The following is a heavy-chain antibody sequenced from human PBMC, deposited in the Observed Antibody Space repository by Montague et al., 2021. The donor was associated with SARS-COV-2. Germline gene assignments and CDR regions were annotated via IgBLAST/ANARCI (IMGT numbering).Heavy chain of an antibody. CDR3: ARRSNYDILTGGALQYYYGMDV. CDR2: IYYSGST. J-gene: IGHJ6*02. Sequence: SETLSLTCTVSGGSISSSSYYWGWIRQPPGKGLEWIGSIYYSGSTYYNPSLKSRVTISVDTSKNQFSLKLSSVTAADTAVYYCARRSNYDILTGGALQYYYGMDVWGQGTTVTVSS. CDR1: GGSISSSSYY. D-gene: IGHD3-9*01. V-gene: IGHV4-39*01.